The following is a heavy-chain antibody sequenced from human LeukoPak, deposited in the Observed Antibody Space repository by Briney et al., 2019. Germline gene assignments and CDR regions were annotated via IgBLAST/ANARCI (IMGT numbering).Heavy chain of an antibody. CDR1: GYTFTGYY. CDR3: AKLYSYGLGFDY. Sequence: VASVKVSCKASGYTFTGYYMHWVRQAPGQGLEWMGIINPSGGSTSYAQKFQGRVTMTRDTSTSTVYMELSSLRSEDTAVYYCAKLYSYGLGFDYWGQGTLVTVSS. D-gene: IGHD5-18*01. J-gene: IGHJ4*02. CDR2: INPSGGST. V-gene: IGHV1-46*03.